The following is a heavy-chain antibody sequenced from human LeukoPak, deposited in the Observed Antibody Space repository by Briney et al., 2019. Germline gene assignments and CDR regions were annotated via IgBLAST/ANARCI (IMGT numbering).Heavy chain of an antibody. CDR3: ATAMWDLLRSLDAFDI. J-gene: IGHJ3*02. Sequence: PGGSLRLSCAASGFTFSDARMSWVRQAPGKGLEWVGLIKNKIDGGTTDYAARVKGRFTISRDDSKNTLYLQMNSLKTEDTAVYYCATAMWDLLRSLDAFDIWGQGTVVTVSS. CDR2: IKNKIDGGTT. D-gene: IGHD1-26*01. CDR1: GFTFSDAR. V-gene: IGHV3-15*01.